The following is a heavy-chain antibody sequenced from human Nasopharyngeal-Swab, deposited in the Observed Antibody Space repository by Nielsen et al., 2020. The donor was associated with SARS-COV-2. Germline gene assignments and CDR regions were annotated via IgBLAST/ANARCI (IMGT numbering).Heavy chain of an antibody. CDR3: ARELSSITIFGVVTRYFDY. CDR2: IYYSGRT. Sequence: SETLSLTCTVSGGSISSGGYYWSWIRQHPGKGLEWIGYIYYSGRTYSNPSLKSPVTISVDTSKNQFSLKLSSMTAADTAVYYCARELSSITIFGVVTRYFDYWGQGTLVTVSS. CDR1: GGSISSGGYY. J-gene: IGHJ4*02. V-gene: IGHV4-31*01. D-gene: IGHD3-3*01.